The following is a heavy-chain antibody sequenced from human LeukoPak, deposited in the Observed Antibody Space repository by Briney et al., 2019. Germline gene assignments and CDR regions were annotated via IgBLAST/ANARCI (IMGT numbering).Heavy chain of an antibody. V-gene: IGHV1-2*06. CDR3: ARDLSGSAYSDY. Sequence: GAAVKVTCKASGYTFSDFYVHWVRQAPGQGLEWMGRINPNNGGTSYAQEFQGRVTMTRDKSINTVYMELSRLRSDDTAIYYCARDLSGSAYSDYWGKGTQVTVSS. D-gene: IGHD3-22*01. CDR1: GYTFSDFY. J-gene: IGHJ4*02. CDR2: INPNNGGT.